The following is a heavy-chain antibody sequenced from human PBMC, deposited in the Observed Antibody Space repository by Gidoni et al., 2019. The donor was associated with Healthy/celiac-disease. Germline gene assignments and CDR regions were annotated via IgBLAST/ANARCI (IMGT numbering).Heavy chain of an antibody. CDR1: GFTFSSYG. CDR2: IWYDGSNN. J-gene: IGHJ5*02. Sequence: QVQLVESGGGVVQPGRSLRLSCAASGFTFSSYGMPWVRQAPGKGLEWVAVIWYDGSNNYYADSVKGRFTISRDNSKNTLYLQMNSLRAEDTAVYYCAREDIVVVPAAILTLSGWFDPWGQGTLVTVSS. CDR3: AREDIVVVPAAILTLSGWFDP. V-gene: IGHV3-33*01. D-gene: IGHD2-2*01.